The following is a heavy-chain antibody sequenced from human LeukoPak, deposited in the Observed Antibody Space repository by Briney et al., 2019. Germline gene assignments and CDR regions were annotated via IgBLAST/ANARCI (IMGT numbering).Heavy chain of an antibody. Sequence: ASVKVSCMASGYTFTSYGIRWVRQAPGQGLEWMGWISAYNGNTNYAQKLQGRVTMTTDTPTSTAYMELRSLKSDDTAAYYCARGEGDPEYYYDSSGYYLPDYWGQGTLVTVSS. J-gene: IGHJ4*02. CDR3: ARGEGDPEYYYDSSGYYLPDY. V-gene: IGHV1-18*01. D-gene: IGHD3-22*01. CDR2: ISAYNGNT. CDR1: GYTFTSYG.